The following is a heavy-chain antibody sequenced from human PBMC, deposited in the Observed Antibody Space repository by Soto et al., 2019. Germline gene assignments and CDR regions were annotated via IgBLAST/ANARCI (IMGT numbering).Heavy chain of an antibody. CDR3: AKDSSSMVVSGTGAFDY. V-gene: IGHV3-9*01. CDR2: ISWNSGSV. D-gene: IGHD2-21*02. J-gene: IGHJ4*02. CDR1: GVTFADFA. Sequence: EVQLVESGGGLVQPGWSLRLSCAASGVTFADFAMHWVRQAPGKGLEWVSGISWNSGSVGYADSVKGRFTISRDNAKNSLYLQMSSLRPEDTALYYCAKDSSSMVVSGTGAFDYWGEGTLVTVSS.